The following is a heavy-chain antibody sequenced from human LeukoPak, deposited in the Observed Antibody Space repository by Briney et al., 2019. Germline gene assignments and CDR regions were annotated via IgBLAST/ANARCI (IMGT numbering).Heavy chain of an antibody. V-gene: IGHV3-21*01. Sequence: GGSLRLSCAASGFTFSSYSMNWVRQAPGKGLEWVSSISSSSSYIYYADSVKGRFTISRDNAKNSLYLRMNSLRAEDTAVYYCAREPKYCSGGSCQDYWGQGALVTVSS. D-gene: IGHD2-15*01. J-gene: IGHJ4*02. CDR1: GFTFSSYS. CDR2: ISSSSSYI. CDR3: AREPKYCSGGSCQDY.